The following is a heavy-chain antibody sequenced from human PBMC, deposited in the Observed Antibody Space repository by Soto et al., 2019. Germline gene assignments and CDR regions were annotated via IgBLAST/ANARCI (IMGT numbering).Heavy chain of an antibody. Sequence: SETLSLTCTVSGGSISRYYWAWIRQPPGKGLEWIGYIYSGGSTFYNPSLNSRVTISLNTSKNQFSLRLNSVTTADTAVYYCARAPRSGDCFEYWGQGTLVTVSS. CDR1: GGSISRYY. J-gene: IGHJ4*02. CDR2: IYSGGST. CDR3: ARAPRSGDCFEY. V-gene: IGHV4-59*01. D-gene: IGHD1-26*01.